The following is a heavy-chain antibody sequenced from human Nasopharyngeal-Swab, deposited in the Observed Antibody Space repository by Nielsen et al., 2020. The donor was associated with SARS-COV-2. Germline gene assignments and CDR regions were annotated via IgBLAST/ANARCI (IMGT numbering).Heavy chain of an antibody. CDR1: GGSISSSNYY. Sequence: SETLSLTFTVSGGSISSSNYYWDWIRQPPGKGLEWIGAINYRGSTNYSPSLKSRVTIAVDTSKNQFSLKLSSVTAADTAIYYCARGRYLGIYHYGMDVWGQGTTVTVAS. D-gene: IGHD3-16*01. J-gene: IGHJ6*02. CDR3: ARGRYLGIYHYGMDV. CDR2: INYRGST. V-gene: IGHV4-39*07.